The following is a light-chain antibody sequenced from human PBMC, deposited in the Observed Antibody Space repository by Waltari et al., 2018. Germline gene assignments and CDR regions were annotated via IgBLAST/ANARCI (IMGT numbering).Light chain of an antibody. CDR3: QQSYSPLT. V-gene: IGKV1-39*01. CDR1: QSNSAY. CDR2: AAS. J-gene: IGKJ4*01. Sequence: HITQSQSSLSASVGDSVTITCRASQSNSAYLDWYQQKPGTAPNLLIYAASSLQSGVPSRFSSSGSATDFTITISSLQPEDFATYYCQQSYSPLTFGGGTKVEIK.